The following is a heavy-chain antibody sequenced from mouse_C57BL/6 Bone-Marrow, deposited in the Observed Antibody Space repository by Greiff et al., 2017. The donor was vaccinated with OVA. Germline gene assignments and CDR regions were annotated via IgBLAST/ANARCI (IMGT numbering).Heavy chain of an antibody. D-gene: IGHD1-1*01. CDR3: ARHEDRGYYYGSSYDWYFDV. V-gene: IGHV1-62-2*01. Sequence: QVQLKESGAELVKPGASVKLSCKASGYTFTEYTIHWVKQRSGQGLEWIGWFYPGSGSIKYNEKFKDKATLTADKSSSTVYMELSRLTSEDSAVYFCARHEDRGYYYGSSYDWYFDVWGTGTTVTVSS. CDR2: FYPGSGSI. CDR1: GYTFTEYT. J-gene: IGHJ1*03.